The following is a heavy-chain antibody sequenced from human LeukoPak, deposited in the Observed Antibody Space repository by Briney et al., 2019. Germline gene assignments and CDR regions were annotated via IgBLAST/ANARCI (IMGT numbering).Heavy chain of an antibody. J-gene: IGHJ1*01. CDR2: IYYSGST. D-gene: IGHD6-13*01. Sequence: PSETLSLTCTVSGGSISSSSYYWGWIRQPPGKGLEWIGSIYYSGSTYYNPSLKSRVTISVDTSKNQFSLKLSSVTAADTAVYYCARLGSDNYSSSWSPPAEYFQHWGQGTLVTVSS. CDR1: GGSISSSSYY. CDR3: ARLGSDNYSSSWSPPAEYFQH. V-gene: IGHV4-39*01.